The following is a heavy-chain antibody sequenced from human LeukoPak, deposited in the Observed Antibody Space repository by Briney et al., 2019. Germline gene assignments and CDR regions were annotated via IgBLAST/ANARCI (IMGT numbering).Heavy chain of an antibody. V-gene: IGHV3-48*03. D-gene: IGHD3-10*01. CDR2: ISSSGSTI. J-gene: IGHJ6*02. Sequence: PGGSLRLSCAASGFTFSSYEMNWVRQAPGKGLEWVSYISSSGSTIYYADSVKGRFIISRDNAKNSLYLQMNSLRAEDTAVYYCARDRAYYYGSGSYSYYYYGMDVWGQGTTVTVSS. CDR1: GFTFSSYE. CDR3: ARDRAYYYGSGSYSYYYYGMDV.